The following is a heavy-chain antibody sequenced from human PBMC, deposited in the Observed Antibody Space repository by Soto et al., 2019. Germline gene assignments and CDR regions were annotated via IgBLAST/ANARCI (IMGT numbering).Heavy chain of an antibody. V-gene: IGHV4-59*01. CDR3: ARDRRYSSSDYYGMDV. CDR2: IYYSGST. Sequence: SETLSLTCTVSGGSISSYYWSWIRQPPGKGLEGIGYIYYSGSTNYNPSLKSRVTISVATSKTQFSLKLSSVTAADTAVYYCARDRRYSSSDYYGMDVWGQGTTVTVSS. J-gene: IGHJ6*02. D-gene: IGHD6-6*01. CDR1: GGSISSYY.